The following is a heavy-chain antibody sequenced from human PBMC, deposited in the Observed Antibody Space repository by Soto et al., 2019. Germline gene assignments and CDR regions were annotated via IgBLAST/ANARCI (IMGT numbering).Heavy chain of an antibody. V-gene: IGHV1-69*01. CDR1: GGTFSGYV. D-gene: IGHD3-16*01. CDR3: ATHGLGVSSPPYFDN. Sequence: QLVQSGSEVKKPGSSVKVSCQASGGTFSGYVVTWVRQAPGQGLEWMGEFVPLFGTTNYAQRFSGRTTITAEESTSTAYMELRTLRPDDTAVYYCATHGLGVSSPPYFDNWGQGTLVTVSS. J-gene: IGHJ4*02. CDR2: FVPLFGTT.